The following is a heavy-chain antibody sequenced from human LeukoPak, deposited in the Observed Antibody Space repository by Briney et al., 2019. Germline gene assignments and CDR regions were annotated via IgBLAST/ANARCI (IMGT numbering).Heavy chain of an antibody. Sequence: GGSLRLSCAASGFTFSSYWMSWVRQAPGKGVEWLANIKEDGSDKYYVDSVKGRFTISRDNAKNSLYLQMNNLRVEDTAVYYCARAGYTSGYDYWGQGTLVTVSS. CDR2: IKEDGSDK. CDR3: ARAGYTSGYDY. CDR1: GFTFSSYW. V-gene: IGHV3-7*01. J-gene: IGHJ4*02. D-gene: IGHD6-19*01.